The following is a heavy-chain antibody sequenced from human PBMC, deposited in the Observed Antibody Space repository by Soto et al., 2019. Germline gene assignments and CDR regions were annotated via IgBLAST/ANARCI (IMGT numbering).Heavy chain of an antibody. D-gene: IGHD4-17*01. CDR3: ARAGGGDHFDY. J-gene: IGHJ4*02. CDR2: IYHSGST. V-gene: IGHV4-31*03. Sequence: QVQLQESGPGLVKPSQTLSLTCTVSGGSISSGGYYWSWVRQHPGKGLEWIGYIYHSGSTYYNPSLKSRHTMSVDTSKSQFSLKLTSVTAADTAVYYCARAGGGDHFDYWGQGTLVTVSS. CDR1: GGSISSGGYY.